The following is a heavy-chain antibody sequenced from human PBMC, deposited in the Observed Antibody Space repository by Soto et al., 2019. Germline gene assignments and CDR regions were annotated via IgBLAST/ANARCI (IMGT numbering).Heavy chain of an antibody. D-gene: IGHD3-10*01. J-gene: IGHJ4*02. CDR3: QFGELLMPDY. CDR1: GGSISSSSYY. CDR2: IYYSGST. V-gene: IGHV4-39*01. Sequence: SETLSLTCTVSGGSISSSSYYWGWIRQPPGKGLEWIGSIYYSGSTYYNPSLKSRVTISVDTSKNQFSLKLSSVTAADTAVYYCQFGELLMPDYWGQGTLVTVSS.